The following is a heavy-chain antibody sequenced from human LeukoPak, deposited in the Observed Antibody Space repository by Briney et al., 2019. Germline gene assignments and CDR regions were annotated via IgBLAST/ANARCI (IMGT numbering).Heavy chain of an antibody. V-gene: IGHV4-59*12. Sequence: SETLSLTCSVSGGSLTYYYWTWIRQPPGRRPEWIGFIYYSGSTNYNPSLASRVTISMDTSKNQFSLKLISVTAADTAVYYCGRVNPLDSSGFYFDTWGQGTLVTVSS. D-gene: IGHD6-25*01. CDR3: GRVNPLDSSGFYFDT. CDR2: IYYSGST. J-gene: IGHJ4*02. CDR1: GGSLTYYY.